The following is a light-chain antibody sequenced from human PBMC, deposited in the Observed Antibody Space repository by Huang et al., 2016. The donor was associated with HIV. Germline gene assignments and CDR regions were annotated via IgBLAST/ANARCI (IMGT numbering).Light chain of an antibody. CDR1: QGIRND. Sequence: AIQMTQSPSSLSASVGDRVTITCRASQGIRNDLGWYQQKPGKAPKLLIYAASTLQSGVPSRFSGSGSGTDFTLTISSLQPGDCATYYCLQDYTYPLTFGGGTKVEI. CDR2: AAS. V-gene: IGKV1-6*01. CDR3: LQDYTYPLT. J-gene: IGKJ4*01.